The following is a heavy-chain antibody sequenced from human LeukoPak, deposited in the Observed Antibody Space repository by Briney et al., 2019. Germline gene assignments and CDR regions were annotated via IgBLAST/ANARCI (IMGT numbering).Heavy chain of an antibody. CDR1: GYTFTGYY. J-gene: IGHJ4*02. CDR3: VRDLTTVTWGRFDY. Sequence: VASVKVSCKASGYTFTGYYMHWVRQAPGQGLEWMGWINPNSGGTNYAQKFQGRVTMTRDTSISTAYMELSRLRSDDTAVYYCVRDLTTVTWGRFDYWGQGTLVTVSS. D-gene: IGHD4-17*01. V-gene: IGHV1-2*02. CDR2: INPNSGGT.